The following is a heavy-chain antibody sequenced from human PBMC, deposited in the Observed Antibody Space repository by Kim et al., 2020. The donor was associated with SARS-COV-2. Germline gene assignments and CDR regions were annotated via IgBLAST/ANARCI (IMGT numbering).Heavy chain of an antibody. J-gene: IGHJ4*02. CDR2: IYWDDDK. V-gene: IGHV2-5*02. CDR1: GFSLSTSGVG. CDR3: ASMCGSCYSGGFWDY. Sequence: SGPTLVNPTQTLTLTCTFSGFSLSTSGVGVGWIRQPPGKALEWLALIYWDDDKRYSPSLKSRLTITKDTSKNQVVLTMTNMDPVDTATYYCASMCGSCYSGGFWDYWGQGTLVTVSS. D-gene: IGHD2-15*01.